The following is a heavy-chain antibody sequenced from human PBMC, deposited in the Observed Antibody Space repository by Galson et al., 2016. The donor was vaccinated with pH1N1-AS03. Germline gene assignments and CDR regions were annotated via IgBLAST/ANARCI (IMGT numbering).Heavy chain of an antibody. J-gene: IGHJ5*01. CDR1: GFTFSNYV. CDR2: ISGSGGIA. V-gene: IGHV3-23*01. CDR3: GKGGYSTSPPAVDS. D-gene: IGHD6-6*01. Sequence: SLRLSCTASGFTFSNYVMSWVRQAPGKGLEWVSCISGSGGIANHADSMKGRLTTSRDNSKNTLYLRMNNLRAEDTAVYYCGKGGYSTSPPAVDSWGHGTLVTVSS.